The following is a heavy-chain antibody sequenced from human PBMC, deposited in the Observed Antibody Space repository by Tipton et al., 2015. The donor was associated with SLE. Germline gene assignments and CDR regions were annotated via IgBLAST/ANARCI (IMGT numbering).Heavy chain of an antibody. D-gene: IGHD1-26*01. CDR1: GFNFSSYA. J-gene: IGHJ3*01. CDR2: ISLSSSYI. CDR3: AKVVWAGGSFGGDVLDA. V-gene: IGHV3-21*01. Sequence: SLRLSCVVSGFNFSSYAMNWVRQAPGKGLEWVSSISLSSSYIYYADSVKGRFTISRDDSKNTVFLHMNRLRVEDTAAYYCAKVVWAGGSFGGDVLDAWGQGTSVTVSS.